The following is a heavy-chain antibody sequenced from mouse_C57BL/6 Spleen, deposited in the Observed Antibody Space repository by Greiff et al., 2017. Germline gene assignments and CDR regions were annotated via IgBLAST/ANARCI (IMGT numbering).Heavy chain of an antibody. CDR3: ASLDYYGSSYYAMDY. J-gene: IGHJ4*01. CDR2: IYPGDGDT. CDR1: GYAFSSYW. V-gene: IGHV1-80*01. Sequence: QVTLKESGAELVKPGASVKISCKASGYAFSSYWMNWVKQRPGKGLEWIGQIYPGDGDTNYNGKFKGKATLTADKSSSTAYMQLSSLTSEDSAVYFCASLDYYGSSYYAMDYWGQGTSVTVAS. D-gene: IGHD1-1*01.